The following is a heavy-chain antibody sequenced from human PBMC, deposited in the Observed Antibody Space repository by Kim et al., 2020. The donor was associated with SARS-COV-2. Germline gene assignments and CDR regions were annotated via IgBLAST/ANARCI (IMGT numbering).Heavy chain of an antibody. CDR2: ISGSGGST. V-gene: IGHV3-23*01. Sequence: GGSLRLSCAASGFTFSSYAMSWVRQAPGKGLEWVSTISGSGGSTYYADSVKGRFTISRDNSKNTLYLQMNSLRAEDTAVYYCAKVRDGYNYGEYGLTSYFYMDVWGKGTTVTVSS. D-gene: IGHD5-12*01. J-gene: IGHJ6*03. CDR1: GFTFSSYA. CDR3: AKVRDGYNYGEYGLTSYFYMDV.